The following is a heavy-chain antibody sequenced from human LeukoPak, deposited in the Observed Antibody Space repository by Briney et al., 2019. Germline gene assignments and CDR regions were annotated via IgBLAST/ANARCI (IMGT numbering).Heavy chain of an antibody. CDR3: ASSSWPYYYYGMDV. V-gene: IGHV4-61*01. J-gene: IGHJ6*02. CDR1: NGSINFVSYY. CDR2: IHYTGNT. Sequence: PSETLSLTCTVSNGSINFVSYYWSWIRQPPGKGLEWLGYIHYTGNTIYNPSLKSRVTISVDTSKNQFSLKLSSVTAADTAVYYCASSSWPYYYYGMDVWGQGTTVTVSS. D-gene: IGHD6-13*01.